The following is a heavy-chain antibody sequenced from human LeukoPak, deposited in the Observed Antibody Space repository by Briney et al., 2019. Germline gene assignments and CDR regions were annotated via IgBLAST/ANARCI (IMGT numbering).Heavy chain of an antibody. D-gene: IGHD5-18*01. V-gene: IGHV3-30*04. CDR1: GFTFSSYA. J-gene: IGHJ4*02. CDR2: ISYDGSNK. Sequence: GGSLRLSCAASGFTFSSYAMHWVRQAPGKGLEWVAVISYDGSNKYYADSVKGRFTISRDNSENIVYLQMNNLRVEDTAVYYCAGRRTGYSSGYSHWGQGTLVTVSS. CDR3: AGRRTGYSSGYSH.